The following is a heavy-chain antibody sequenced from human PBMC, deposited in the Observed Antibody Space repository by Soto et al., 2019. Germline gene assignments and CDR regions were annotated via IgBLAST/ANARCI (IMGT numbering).Heavy chain of an antibody. V-gene: IGHV1-46*01. CDR1: GYTFTSYY. CDR3: ARDQGYSSPRSYGMDV. Sequence: ASVKVSCKASGYTFTSYYMHWVRQAPGQGLEWMGIINPSGGSTSYAQKFQGRVTMTRDTSTSKVYMELSSLRSEDTAVYYCARDQGYSSPRSYGMDVWGQGTTVTVSS. J-gene: IGHJ6*02. CDR2: INPSGGST. D-gene: IGHD6-13*01.